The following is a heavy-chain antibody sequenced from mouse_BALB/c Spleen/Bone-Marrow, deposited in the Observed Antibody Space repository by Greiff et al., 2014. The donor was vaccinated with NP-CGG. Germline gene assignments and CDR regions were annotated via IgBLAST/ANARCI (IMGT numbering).Heavy chain of an antibody. Sequence: EVQLQQSGAELVKPGASVKLSCTASGFNFNDYYMLWVKQRPEQGLEWIGRIYPGDGDTNYDGKFQGKATITADTSSNTAYLQLSSLTTEESSFYYCGAYYCGSSYYDYWGQGTPVTVSA. CDR1: GFNFNDYY. CDR2: IYPGDGDT. V-gene: IGHV14-2*01. D-gene: IGHD1-1*01. CDR3: GAYYCGSSYYDY. J-gene: IGHJ3*01.